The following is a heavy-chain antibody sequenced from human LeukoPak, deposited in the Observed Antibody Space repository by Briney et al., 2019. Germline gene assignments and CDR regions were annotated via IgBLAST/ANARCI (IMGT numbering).Heavy chain of an antibody. D-gene: IGHD1-26*01. CDR1: GGSISSYY. CDR2: IYYSGST. CDR3: ARVRMSYSGSYWWFDP. Sequence: SETLSLTCIVSGGSISSYYWSWIRQPPGKGLEWIGYIYYSGSTNYNPSFKSRVTISGDTSKNQFSLKLSSVTAADTAVYYCARVRMSYSGSYWWFDPWGQGTLVTVSS. J-gene: IGHJ5*02. V-gene: IGHV4-59*01.